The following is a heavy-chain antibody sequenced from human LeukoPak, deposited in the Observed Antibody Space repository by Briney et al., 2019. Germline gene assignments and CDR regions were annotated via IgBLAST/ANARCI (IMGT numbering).Heavy chain of an antibody. V-gene: IGHV4-34*01. CDR1: GESFSGYY. CDR2: INHSGST. CDR3: ARRPNAAAYFDY. J-gene: IGHJ4*02. Sequence: PSETLSLTCAVYGESFSGYYWNWIRQPPGKGLEWIGEINHSGSTNYNPSLKSRVTISVDTSKDQFSLKLSSVTAADTAVYYCARRPNAAAYFDYWGQGTLVTVSS. D-gene: IGHD6-13*01.